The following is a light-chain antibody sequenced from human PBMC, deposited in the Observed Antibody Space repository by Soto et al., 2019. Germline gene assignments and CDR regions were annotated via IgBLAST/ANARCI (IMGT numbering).Light chain of an antibody. CDR1: SSDVGGYNY. Sequence: QSALTQPASVSGSPGQSITISCTGTSSDVGGYNYVSWYQQHPGKAPKLMIYNVSNRPSGVSNRFSGSKSGNTASLTISGIQAEDEGHYYCSSFTSTNTVLFGGGTKVTVL. CDR2: NVS. V-gene: IGLV2-14*01. CDR3: SSFTSTNTVL. J-gene: IGLJ2*01.